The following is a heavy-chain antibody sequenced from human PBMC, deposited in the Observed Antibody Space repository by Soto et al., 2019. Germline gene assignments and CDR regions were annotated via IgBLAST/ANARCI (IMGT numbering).Heavy chain of an antibody. CDR1: GGSISSSSYY. J-gene: IGHJ6*04. CDR2: IYYSGST. Sequence: SETLSLTCTVSGGSISSSSYYWGWIRQPPGKGLEWIGSIYYSGSTYYNPSLKSRVTISVDTSKSQFSLKLSSVTAADTAVYYFARLLSRYSYCGMEVGGKGPTVTVSS. CDR3: ARLLSRYSYCGMEV. V-gene: IGHV4-39*01. D-gene: IGHD3-3*01.